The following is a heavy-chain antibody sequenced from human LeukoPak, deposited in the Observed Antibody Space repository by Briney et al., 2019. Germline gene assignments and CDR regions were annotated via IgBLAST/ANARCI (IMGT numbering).Heavy chain of an antibody. Sequence: SETLSLTCTVPGGSISSSSYYWGWIRQPPGKGLEWIGSIYYSGSTYYNPSLKSRVTISVDTSKNQFSLKLSSVTAADTAVYYCARDAHWSGYSKGNWFDPWGQGTLVTVSS. J-gene: IGHJ5*02. D-gene: IGHD3-3*01. CDR2: IYYSGST. V-gene: IGHV4-39*07. CDR3: ARDAHWSGYSKGNWFDP. CDR1: GGSISSSSYY.